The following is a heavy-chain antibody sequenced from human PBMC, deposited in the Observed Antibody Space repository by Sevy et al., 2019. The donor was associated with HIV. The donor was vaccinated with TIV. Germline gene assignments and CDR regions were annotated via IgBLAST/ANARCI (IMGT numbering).Heavy chain of an antibody. D-gene: IGHD3-22*01. J-gene: IGHJ4*02. CDR1: GYTFTNYY. CDR3: GRVYHYDYSGPGY. V-gene: IGHV1-46*01. Sequence: VSVKVSCKAFGYTFTNYYMHWVRQAPGQGLEWMGVINPSGGSTNYAQKFQGRLTMTRDTSTSTVYMELSSLRSEDTAAYYCGRVYHYDYSGPGYWGQGTLVTVSS. CDR2: INPSGGST.